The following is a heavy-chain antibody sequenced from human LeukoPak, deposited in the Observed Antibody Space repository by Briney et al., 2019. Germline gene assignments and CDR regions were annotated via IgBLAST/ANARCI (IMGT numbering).Heavy chain of an antibody. V-gene: IGHV1-8*01. CDR2: MSPNSGNT. D-gene: IGHD2-2*01. CDR3: ARGWSSSSCSWPFDY. CDR1: GYTFTSYD. Sequence: GASVKVSCKASGYTFTSYDIHWVRQATGQGLEWMGWMSPNSGNTVYAQKFQGRVTINSNTSISTAYIELSSLSSEDTAVYYCARGWSSSSCSWPFDYWGQGTQFTVSS. J-gene: IGHJ4*02.